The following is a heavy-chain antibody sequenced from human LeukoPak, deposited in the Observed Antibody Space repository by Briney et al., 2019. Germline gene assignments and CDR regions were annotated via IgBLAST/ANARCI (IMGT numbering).Heavy chain of an antibody. CDR2: ISWHGDTE. CDR3: ARDLREYYFDRSGFSLGH. CDR1: GFTFNTYG. V-gene: IGHV3-30*06. J-gene: IGHJ4*02. D-gene: IGHD3-22*01. Sequence: GRSLRLSCAASGFTFNTYGRNWVRQAPGKGLEWVAIISWHGDTEFYGESVKGRFTISRDNSKNMVYLQMNSLTAEDTAVYYCARDLREYYFDRSGFSLGHWGQGTLVTVSS.